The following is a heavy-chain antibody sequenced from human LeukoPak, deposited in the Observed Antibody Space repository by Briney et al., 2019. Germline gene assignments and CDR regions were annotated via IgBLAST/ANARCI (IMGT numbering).Heavy chain of an antibody. J-gene: IGHJ4*02. V-gene: IGHV4-34*01. CDR2: INHSGST. D-gene: IGHD6-13*01. CDR3: ARLYSRDRTFDY. CDR1: GGSISSYY. Sequence: SETLSLTCTVSGGSISSYYWSWIRQPPGKGLEWIGEINHSGSTNYNPSLKSRVTISVDTSKNQFSLKLSSVTAADTAAYYCARLYSRDRTFDYWGQGTLVTVSS.